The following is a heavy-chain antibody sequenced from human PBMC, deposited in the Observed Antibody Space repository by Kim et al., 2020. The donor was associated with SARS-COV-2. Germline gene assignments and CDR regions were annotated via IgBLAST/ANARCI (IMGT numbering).Heavy chain of an antibody. Sequence: SETLSLTCTVSGGSINNKSHFWGWIRQPPGKGLEWIGSVYYRGSTYYNPSLKSRVTISVDTSKNQFSLRLTSVTAADTAVYFCARDLRYFDWSYAFDIWGQGTMVTVSS. CDR3: ARDLRYFDWSYAFDI. CDR1: GGSINNKSHF. J-gene: IGHJ3*02. CDR2: VYYRGST. V-gene: IGHV4-39*07. D-gene: IGHD3-9*01.